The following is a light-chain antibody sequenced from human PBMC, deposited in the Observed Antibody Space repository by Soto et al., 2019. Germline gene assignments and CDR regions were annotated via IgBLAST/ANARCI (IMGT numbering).Light chain of an antibody. Sequence: EIVMTKSPATLSLSPGERATLSCRASQSVSSTFAGYQQKPGQAPRLLLYAASTRATGIPSRFSGSGSGTEFTLTISSLQPEDFAFYYCHQYNKVPITFGQGTKVQI. CDR1: QSVSST. CDR3: HQYNKVPIT. CDR2: AAS. J-gene: IGKJ1*01. V-gene: IGKV3-15*01.